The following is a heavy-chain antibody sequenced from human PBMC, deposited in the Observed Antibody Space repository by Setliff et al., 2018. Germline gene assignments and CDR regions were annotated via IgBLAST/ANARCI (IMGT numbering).Heavy chain of an antibody. J-gene: IGHJ6*02. D-gene: IGHD6-19*01. CDR2: IYYSGST. CDR1: GGSISSSSYY. Sequence: SETLSLTCTVSGGSISSSSYYWGWIRQPPGKGLEWIGSIYYSGSTYYNPSLKSRVTISVDTSKNQFSLKLSSVTAADTAVYYCARVSQYSSGWYYYYYYGMDVWGQGTTVTVYS. V-gene: IGHV4-39*07. CDR3: ARVSQYSSGWYYYYYYGMDV.